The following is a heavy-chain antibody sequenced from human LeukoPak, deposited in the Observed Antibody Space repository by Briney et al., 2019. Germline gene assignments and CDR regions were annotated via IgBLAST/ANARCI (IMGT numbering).Heavy chain of an antibody. D-gene: IGHD5-24*01. Sequence: ASVKVSCKASGYTFTSYYMHWVRQAPGQGLEWMGIINPSGGSTSYAQKFRGRVTMTRDTSTSTVYMELSSLRSEDTAVYYCARDLGMATVDYWGQGTLVTVSS. CDR1: GYTFTSYY. V-gene: IGHV1-46*01. CDR3: ARDLGMATVDY. J-gene: IGHJ4*02. CDR2: INPSGGST.